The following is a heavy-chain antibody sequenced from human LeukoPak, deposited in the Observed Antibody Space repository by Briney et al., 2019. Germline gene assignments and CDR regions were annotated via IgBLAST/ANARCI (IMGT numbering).Heavy chain of an antibody. V-gene: IGHV3-48*04. CDR1: GFTFSSYS. CDR2: ISSSSTI. Sequence: GGSLRLSCAASGFTFSSYSMNWVRQAPGKGLEWVSYISSSSTIYYADSVKGRFTISRDNAKNSLYLQMNSLRAEDTAVYYCARVHTPPDYYDSSGYHDAFDIWGQGTMVTVSS. CDR3: ARVHTPPDYYDSSGYHDAFDI. D-gene: IGHD3-22*01. J-gene: IGHJ3*02.